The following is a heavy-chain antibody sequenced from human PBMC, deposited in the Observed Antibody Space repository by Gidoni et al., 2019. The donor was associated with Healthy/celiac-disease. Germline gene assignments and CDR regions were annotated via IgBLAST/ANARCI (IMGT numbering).Heavy chain of an antibody. CDR1: GYTFTSYY. V-gene: IGHV1-46*01. D-gene: IGHD3-3*01. Sequence: QVQLVQSGAEVKKPGASVKVSCKASGYTFTSYYMPWVRQAPGQGLELMGIINPSVGSTSYAQKFQGRVTMTRDTSTSTVYMELSSLRSEDTAVYYCARSPPVLRFLEWLLYEYYFDYWGQGTLVTVSS. CDR2: INPSVGST. J-gene: IGHJ4*02. CDR3: ARSPPVLRFLEWLLYEYYFDY.